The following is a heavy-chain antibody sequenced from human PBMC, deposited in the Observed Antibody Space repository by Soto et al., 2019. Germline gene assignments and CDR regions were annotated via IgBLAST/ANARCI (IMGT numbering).Heavy chain of an antibody. D-gene: IGHD3-3*01. J-gene: IGHJ5*02. CDR3: AGFFGYRHGPVDP. CDR2: INHGGST. Sequence: QVQLQQWGAGRLKPSETLSLTCAVYGVSFNDYYWSWVRQPPGKGLEWIGEINHGGSTNYSPSLRSRVTISVYASRNQFSLKVISVTAADTAVYYCAGFFGYRHGPVDPWGQGTLVTVSS. CDR1: GVSFNDYY. V-gene: IGHV4-34*01.